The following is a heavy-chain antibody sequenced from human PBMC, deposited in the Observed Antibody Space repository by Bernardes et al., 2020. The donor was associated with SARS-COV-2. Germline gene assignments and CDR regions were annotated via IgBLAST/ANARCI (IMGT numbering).Heavy chain of an antibody. V-gene: IGHV4-61*02. J-gene: IGHJ4*02. Sequence: SQPLSLACSVAACSMRSANGCWTWSERASGRGLEWIGRIYVSGSTSSNPSLKSRVAISTDTSNNQFSLKLSSVTAADTAVYYCARAGYSSGYYEVDYWGQGTLVTVSS. CDR2: IYVSGST. CDR3: ARAGYSSGYYEVDY. D-gene: IGHD6-19*01. CDR1: ACSMRSANGC.